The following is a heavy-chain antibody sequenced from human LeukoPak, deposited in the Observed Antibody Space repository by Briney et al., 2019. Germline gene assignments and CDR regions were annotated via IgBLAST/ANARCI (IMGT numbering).Heavy chain of an antibody. CDR2: IIPIFGTA. CDR3: AIGTYRNYEGWFDP. D-gene: IGHD4-11*01. CDR1: GGTFSSYA. Sequence: SVKVSCKASGGTFSSYAISWVRQAPGQGLEWMGGIIPIFGTANYAQKFQGRVTITADESTSTAYMELSSLRSEDTAVYYGAIGTYRNYEGWFDPWGQGTLVTVSS. J-gene: IGHJ5*02. V-gene: IGHV1-69*13.